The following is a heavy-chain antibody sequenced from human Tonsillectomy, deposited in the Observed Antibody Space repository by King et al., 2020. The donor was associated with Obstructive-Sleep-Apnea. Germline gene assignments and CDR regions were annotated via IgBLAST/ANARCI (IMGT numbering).Heavy chain of an antibody. Sequence: VQLVESGGGVVQPGRSLRLSCAASGFTFSSYGMHWVRQAPGKGLEWVAVISYDGSNKYYADSVKGRFTISRDNSKNTLYLQMNSLRAEDTAVYYCASGYSSGYSFAYWGQGTLVTVSS. CDR1: GFTFSSYG. J-gene: IGHJ4*02. V-gene: IGHV3-30*03. CDR3: ASGYSSGYSFAY. CDR2: ISYDGSNK. D-gene: IGHD3-22*01.